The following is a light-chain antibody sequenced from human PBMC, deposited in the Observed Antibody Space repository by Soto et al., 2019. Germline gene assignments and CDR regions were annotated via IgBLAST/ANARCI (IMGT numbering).Light chain of an antibody. Sequence: QAVVTQPRSVSGSPGQSVTISCTGSSNDVGAYDFVSWYQQFPGKAPKLIIFDVDKRPSGVPDRFSGSKSGNTASLIISEVQAGDEADYSCCSYAGDNRYVFGTGTKVTVL. J-gene: IGLJ1*01. CDR1: SNDVGAYDF. V-gene: IGLV2-11*01. CDR3: CSYAGDNRYV. CDR2: DVD.